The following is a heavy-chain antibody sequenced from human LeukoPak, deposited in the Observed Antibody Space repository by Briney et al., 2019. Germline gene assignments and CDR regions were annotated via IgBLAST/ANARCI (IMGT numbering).Heavy chain of an antibody. D-gene: IGHD3-10*01. V-gene: IGHV4-34*01. CDR2: INHSGST. Sequence: SETLSLTCAVYGGSFSGYYWSWIRQPPGKGLEWIGEINHSGSTNYNPSLKSRVTISVDTSKNQFSLKLSSVTAADTAVYYCARRQRLLWFGELLSLGSMDVWGKGTTVTISS. J-gene: IGHJ6*03. CDR1: GGSFSGYY. CDR3: ARRQRLLWFGELLSLGSMDV.